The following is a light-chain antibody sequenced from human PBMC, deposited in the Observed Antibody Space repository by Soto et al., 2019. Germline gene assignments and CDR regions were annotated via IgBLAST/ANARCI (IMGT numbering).Light chain of an antibody. V-gene: IGLV3-21*04. CDR3: QVWDSRSDHPA. CDR2: YDS. J-gene: IGLJ2*01. Sequence: SYELTQPPSVSVAPGKTARITCGGNNIGSKSVHWYQQKPGQAPVLVIYYDSDRPSGIPERFSGSNSGNTATLTISRVEAGDEADYYCQVWDSRSDHPAFGGGTKLTVL. CDR1: NIGSKS.